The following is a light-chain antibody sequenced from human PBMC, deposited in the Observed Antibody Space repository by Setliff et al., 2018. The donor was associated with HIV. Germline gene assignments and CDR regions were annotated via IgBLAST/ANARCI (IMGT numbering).Light chain of an antibody. Sequence: QSVLTQPASVSGSPGQSITISCTGTSIDVGRYNYVSWYQQHPGKTPKLIIYDVSKWPSGVSNRFSASKSGNTASLTISGLQAEDEADYYCCSYTSISTYVFGTGTKVTVL. V-gene: IGLV2-14*03. J-gene: IGLJ1*01. CDR1: SIDVGRYNY. CDR3: CSYTSISTYV. CDR2: DVS.